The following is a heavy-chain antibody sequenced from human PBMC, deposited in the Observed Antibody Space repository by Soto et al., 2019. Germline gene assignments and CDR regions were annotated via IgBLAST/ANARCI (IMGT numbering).Heavy chain of an antibody. Sequence: PSETLSLTCAVYGGSFSGYYWSWIRQPPGKGLEWIGEINHSGSTNYNPSLKSRVTISVDTSKNQFSLKLSSVTAADTAVYYCARHDGSGWYWFDPWGQGTLVTVSS. V-gene: IGHV4-34*01. CDR1: GGSFSGYY. D-gene: IGHD6-19*01. CDR3: ARHDGSGWYWFDP. J-gene: IGHJ5*02. CDR2: INHSGST.